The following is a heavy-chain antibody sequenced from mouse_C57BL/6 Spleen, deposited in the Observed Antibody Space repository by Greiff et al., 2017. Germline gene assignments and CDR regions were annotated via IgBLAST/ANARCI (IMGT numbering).Heavy chain of an antibody. CDR1: GYTFTSYG. V-gene: IGHV1-81*01. J-gene: IGHJ4*01. Sequence: VKLMESGAELARPGASVKLSCKASGYTFTSYGISWVKQRTGQGLEWIGEIYPRSGNTYYNEKFKGKATLTADKSSRTAYMELRGLTSEDSAVYISARSELLRHALDDWGQGTSVTVSS. CDR3: ARSELLRHALDD. CDR2: IYPRSGNT. D-gene: IGHD1-1*01.